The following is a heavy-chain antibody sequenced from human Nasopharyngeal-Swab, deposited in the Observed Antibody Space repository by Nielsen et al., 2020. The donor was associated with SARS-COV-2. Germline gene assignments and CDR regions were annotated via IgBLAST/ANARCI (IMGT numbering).Heavy chain of an antibody. Sequence: ASVKVSCKTSRYSFSNYAINWVRQAPGQGFEWMGWINTNTGIPTYVQGFTGRFVFSLDTAVSTAFLQINSLKSEDTGLYYCAREVGDAFDVWGQGTMVTVSS. CDR3: AREVGDAFDV. CDR2: INTNTGIP. J-gene: IGHJ3*01. CDR1: RYSFSNYA. V-gene: IGHV7-4-1*02.